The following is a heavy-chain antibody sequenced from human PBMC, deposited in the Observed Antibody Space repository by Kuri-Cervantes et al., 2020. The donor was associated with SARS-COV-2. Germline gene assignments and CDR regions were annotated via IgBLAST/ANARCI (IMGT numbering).Heavy chain of an antibody. V-gene: IGHV1-46*01. CDR1: GYTFTSYY. J-gene: IGHJ5*02. CDR2: INPSGGST. D-gene: IGHD3-22*01. Sequence: ASVKVSCKVSGYTFTSYYMHWVRQAPGQGLEWMGIINPSGGSTSYAQKFQGRVTMTRDTSTSTVYMELSSLRSEDTAVYYCARDAAVVITTNWFDPWGQGTLVTVSS. CDR3: ARDAAVVITTNWFDP.